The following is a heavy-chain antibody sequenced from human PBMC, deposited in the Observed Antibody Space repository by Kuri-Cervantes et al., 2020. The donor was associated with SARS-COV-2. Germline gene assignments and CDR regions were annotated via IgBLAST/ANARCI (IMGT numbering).Heavy chain of an antibody. V-gene: IGHV4-59*01. CDR3: ARVNDYYFDY. CDR1: GDSISSYY. D-gene: IGHD1-1*01. CDR2: IYYSGST. Sequence: SETLSLTCTVSGDSISSYYWSWIRQPPGKGLEWIGYIYYSGSTNYNPSLKSRVTISVDTSKNQFSLKLSSVTAADTAVYYCARVNDYYFDYWGQGTLVTVSS. J-gene: IGHJ4*02.